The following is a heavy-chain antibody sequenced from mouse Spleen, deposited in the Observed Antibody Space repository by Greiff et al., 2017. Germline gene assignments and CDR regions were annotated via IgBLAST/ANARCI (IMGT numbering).Heavy chain of an antibody. J-gene: IGHJ3*01. Sequence: EVKLQESGGGLVKPGGSLKLSCAASGFTFSSYAMSWVRQTPEKRLEWVATISSGGSYTYYPDSVKGRFTISRDNAKNTLYLQMSSLRSEDTAMYYCARQTTAGGFAYWGQGTLVTVSA. CDR2: ISSGGSYT. V-gene: IGHV5-9-3*01. CDR1: GFTFSSYA. CDR3: ARQTTAGGFAY. D-gene: IGHD1-2*01.